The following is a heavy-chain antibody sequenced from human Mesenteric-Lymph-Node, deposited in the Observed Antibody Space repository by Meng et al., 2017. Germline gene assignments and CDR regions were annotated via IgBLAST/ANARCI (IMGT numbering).Heavy chain of an antibody. J-gene: IGHJ3*01. CDR3: ARHGAYAFDV. V-gene: IGHV4-34*01. D-gene: IGHD1-26*01. Sequence: SETLSLTCGVDGGSYWSWIRQTPGKGLERIGEISHSGSTVYNPSLKSRVTISLDMSKRQFSLKLSSVTAADTAVYYCARHGAYAFDVWGQGTLVTVSS. CDR1: GGSY. CDR2: ISHSGST.